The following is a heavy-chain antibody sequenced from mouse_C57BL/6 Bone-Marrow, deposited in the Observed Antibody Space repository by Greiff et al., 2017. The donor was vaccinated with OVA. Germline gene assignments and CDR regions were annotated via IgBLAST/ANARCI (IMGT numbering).Heavy chain of an antibody. CDR1: GYTFTSYW. D-gene: IGHD4-1*01. CDR2: IDPSDSYT. CDR3: GNWDDDY. V-gene: IGHV1-59*01. J-gene: IGHJ2*01. Sequence: QVQLQQPGAELVRPGTSVKLSCKASGYTFTSYWMHWVKQRPGQGLEWIGVIDPSDSYTNYNQKFKGKATLTVDTSSSTAYMQLSSLTSEDSAVYYCGNWDDDYWGQGTTLTVSS.